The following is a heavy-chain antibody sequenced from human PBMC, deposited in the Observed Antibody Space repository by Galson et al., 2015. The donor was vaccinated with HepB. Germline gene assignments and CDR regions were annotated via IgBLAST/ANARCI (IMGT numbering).Heavy chain of an antibody. D-gene: IGHD3-22*01. V-gene: IGHV3-23*01. J-gene: IGHJ6*02. CDR2: ISGSGGST. Sequence: SLRLSCAASGFTFSSYAMSWVRQAPGKGLEWVSAISGSGGSTYYADSVKGRFTISRDNSKNTLYLQMNSLRAEDTAVYYCARSDHYYDSSGYYPYPYYYYGMDVWGQGTTVTVSS. CDR1: GFTFSSYA. CDR3: ARSDHYYDSSGYYPYPYYYYGMDV.